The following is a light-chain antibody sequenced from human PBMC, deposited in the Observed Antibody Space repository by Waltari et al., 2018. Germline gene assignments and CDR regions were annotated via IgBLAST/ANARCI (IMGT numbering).Light chain of an antibody. CDR1: QSPLHSNGNMY. CDR3: MEAVQTLT. V-gene: IGKV2-28*01. J-gene: IGKJ4*01. CDR2: SVS. Sequence: DIVMTKSTLSLSVTPGEPASISCRSSQSPLHSNGNMYLDWYLQKPGQSPQLLIYSVSNRPSGVPDRFSGSGSGTDFTLKISRVEAEDVGVYYCMEAVQTLTFGGGTKVEIK.